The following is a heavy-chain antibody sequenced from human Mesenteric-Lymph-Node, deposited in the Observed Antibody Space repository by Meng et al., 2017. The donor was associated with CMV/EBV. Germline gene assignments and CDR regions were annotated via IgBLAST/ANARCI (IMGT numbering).Heavy chain of an antibody. CDR2: ISGSGGST. J-gene: IGHJ4*02. D-gene: IGHD6-13*01. CDR1: FPFSSYA. Sequence: FPFSSYAMSWVRQAPGKRLEWVSAISGSGGSTYSADSVKGRFTISRDNSKNTLYLQMNSLSAEDTAVYYCAKGSGSSSWYPNYFDYWGQGTLVTVSS. V-gene: IGHV3-23*01. CDR3: AKGSGSSSWYPNYFDY.